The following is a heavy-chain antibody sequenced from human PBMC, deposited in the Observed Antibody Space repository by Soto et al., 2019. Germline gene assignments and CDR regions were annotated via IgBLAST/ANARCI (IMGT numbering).Heavy chain of an antibody. V-gene: IGHV1-69*13. J-gene: IGHJ4*02. CDR3: ARSNVPRFLEWLLPDY. D-gene: IGHD3-3*01. CDR1: GGTFSSYA. Sequence: ASVKVSCKASGGTFSSYAISWVRRAPGQGLEWMGGIIPIFGTANYAQKFQGRVTITADESTSTAYMELSSLRSEDTAVYYCARSNVPRFLEWLLPDYWGQGTLVTVSS. CDR2: IIPIFGTA.